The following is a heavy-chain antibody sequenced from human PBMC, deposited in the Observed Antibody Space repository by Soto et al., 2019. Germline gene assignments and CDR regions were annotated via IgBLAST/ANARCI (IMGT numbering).Heavy chain of an antibody. CDR2: ISGSGGST. V-gene: IGHV3-23*01. J-gene: IGHJ5*02. CDR1: GFTFSSYA. D-gene: IGHD6-13*01. CDR3: ASIAAAGIQFDP. Sequence: VGSLRLSCAASGFTFSSYAMSWVRQAPGKGLEWVSAISGSGGSTYYADSVKGRFTISRDNSKNTLYLQMNSLRAEDTAVYYCASIAAAGIQFDPWGQGTLVTVSS.